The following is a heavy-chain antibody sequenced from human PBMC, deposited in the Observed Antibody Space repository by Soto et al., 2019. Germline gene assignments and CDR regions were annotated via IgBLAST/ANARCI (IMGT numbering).Heavy chain of an antibody. D-gene: IGHD3-16*01. J-gene: IGHJ4*02. CDR1: GATFNSYV. CDR3: ARESLGAKGADH. Sequence: QVQLVQSGAEVKRPGSSVKVSCESSGATFNSYVISWVRQAPGQGLEWMVGIIPIIGVTHYAQKFQGRVTMSALSSTGTAYMELTNLGFEDTALYYCARESLGAKGADHWGQGTLVPVSS. CDR2: IIPIIGVT. V-gene: IGHV1-69*17.